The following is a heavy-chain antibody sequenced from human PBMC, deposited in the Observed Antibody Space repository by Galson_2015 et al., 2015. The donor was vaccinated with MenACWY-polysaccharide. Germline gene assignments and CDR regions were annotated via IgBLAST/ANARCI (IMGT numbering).Heavy chain of an antibody. J-gene: IGHJ4*02. D-gene: IGHD3-10*01. CDR3: ARQSAFRGEWYFDF. V-gene: IGHV4-59*01. CDR1: GGSISTYY. CDR2: IYSRGST. Sequence: TLSLTCTVSGGSISTYYWTWIRQPPGKGLEWIGYIYSRGSTNYNSSLKSRVTMSVDTSKNQFSLNLRSVTAADTAIYYCARQSAFRGEWYFDFWGRGALVSVSS.